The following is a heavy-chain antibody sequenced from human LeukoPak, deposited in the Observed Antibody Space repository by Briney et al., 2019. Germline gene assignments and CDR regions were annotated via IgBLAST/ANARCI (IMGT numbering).Heavy chain of an antibody. V-gene: IGHV1-18*03. J-gene: IGHJ4*02. CDR3: ARDRRIAVAGYAY. CDR2: ISDYNGNT. Sequence: ASVKVSCKASGYTFTSYGISWVRQAPGQGLEWMGWISDYNGNTNYAQKFQGRVTMTRDTSISTAYMELSRLRSDDMAVYYCARDRRIAVAGYAYWGQGTLVTVSS. CDR1: GYTFTSYG. D-gene: IGHD6-19*01.